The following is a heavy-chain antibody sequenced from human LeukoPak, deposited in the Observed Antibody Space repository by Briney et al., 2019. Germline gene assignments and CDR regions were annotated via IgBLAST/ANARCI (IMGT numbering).Heavy chain of an antibody. V-gene: IGHV3-74*01. CDR3: VRDWDHFDFDS. D-gene: IGHD3-9*01. CDR2: IKGEGSNK. CDR1: GFTFRNYW. J-gene: IGHJ5*01. Sequence: PGGSLRLSCAACGFTFRNYWMQWVRHAPGKGLVGVSRIKGEGSNKIYADSGKGGFTSSRDNDKNTLYLQMKSLRAEDTAVYYCVRDWDHFDFDSWGQGTLVTVSS.